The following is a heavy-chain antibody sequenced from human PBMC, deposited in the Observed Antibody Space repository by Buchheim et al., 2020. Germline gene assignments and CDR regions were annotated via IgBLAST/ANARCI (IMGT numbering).Heavy chain of an antibody. V-gene: IGHV3-48*01. Sequence: EVQLVESGGGLVQPGGSLRFSCAASGFTFSSYSMNWVRQAPGKGLEWVSYISSSSSTIYYADSVKGRFTISRDNAKNSLYLQMNSLRAEDTAVYYCARDFRKWFPLFDYWGQGTL. J-gene: IGHJ4*02. CDR3: ARDFRKWFPLFDY. D-gene: IGHD3-22*01. CDR1: GFTFSSYS. CDR2: ISSSSSTI.